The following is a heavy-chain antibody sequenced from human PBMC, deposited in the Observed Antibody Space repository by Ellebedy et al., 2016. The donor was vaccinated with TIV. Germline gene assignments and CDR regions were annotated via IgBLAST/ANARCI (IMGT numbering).Heavy chain of an antibody. J-gene: IGHJ5*02. Sequence: AASVKVSCKASGYTFISYAMNWVRQAPGQGLEWMGWINTNTGNPTYAQGFTGRFVFSLDTSVSTTYLQISSLKAEDTAVYFCARDGSYGSGIGFDPWGQGTLVTVSS. D-gene: IGHD3-10*01. CDR3: ARDGSYGSGIGFDP. CDR1: GYTFISYA. CDR2: INTNTGNP. V-gene: IGHV7-4-1*02.